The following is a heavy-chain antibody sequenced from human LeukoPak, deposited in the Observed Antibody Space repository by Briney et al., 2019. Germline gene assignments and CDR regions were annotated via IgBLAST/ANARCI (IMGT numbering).Heavy chain of an antibody. CDR1: GYAINSGYY. Sequence: PSETLSLPCAVSGYAINSGYYWGWIRQPPGKGLEWIGSFYHSWRNFYNPSLQSRVTISVDPSKNQFSLKLTSVTAADTAVYYCARGDDSSGYYRDAFDIWGQGTMVTVSS. J-gene: IGHJ3*02. CDR3: ARGDDSSGYYRDAFDI. CDR2: FYHSWRN. D-gene: IGHD3-22*01. V-gene: IGHV4-38-2*01.